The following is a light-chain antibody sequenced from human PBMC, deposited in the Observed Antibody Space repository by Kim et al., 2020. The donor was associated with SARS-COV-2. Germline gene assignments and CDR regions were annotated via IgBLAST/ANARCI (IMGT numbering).Light chain of an antibody. CDR2: QDS. Sequence: SVSPEQTASITCSGEKLGDKYACWYQQKPGQSPVLVIYQDSKRPSGIPERFSGSNSGNTVTLTISGTQAMDEADYYCQAWDSSTVVFGGGTQLTVL. J-gene: IGLJ2*01. CDR3: QAWDSSTVV. V-gene: IGLV3-1*01. CDR1: KLGDKY.